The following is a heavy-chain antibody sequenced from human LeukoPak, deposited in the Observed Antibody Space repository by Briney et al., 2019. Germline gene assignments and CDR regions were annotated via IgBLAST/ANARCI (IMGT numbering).Heavy chain of an antibody. J-gene: IGHJ4*02. V-gene: IGHV3-23*01. CDR2: ISGSGGST. CDR1: GFTFSSYA. Sequence: GGSLRLSCAASGFTFSSYAMSWVRQGPGKGLEWVSAISGSGGSTYYADSVKGRFTISRDNAKNSLYLQMNSLRAEDTALYYCAKGGYSRPLDYWGQGTLVTVSS. CDR3: AKGGYSRPLDY. D-gene: IGHD5-18*01.